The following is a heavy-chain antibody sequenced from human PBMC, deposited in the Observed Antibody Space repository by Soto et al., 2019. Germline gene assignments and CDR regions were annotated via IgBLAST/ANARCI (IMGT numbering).Heavy chain of an antibody. D-gene: IGHD6-6*01. V-gene: IGHV4-38-2*01. CDR2: IYHSGST. CDR3: ARYGYSSSARFFDY. J-gene: IGHJ4*02. CDR1: GHSISSGFYY. Sequence: SETLSLTCAVSGHSISSGFYYWGWIRQPPGKRLEWIGSIYHSGSTYYNPSLKSRVTISVDTSKNQLSLKLSSVTAADTAMYYCARYGYSSSARFFDYWGQGALVTVSS.